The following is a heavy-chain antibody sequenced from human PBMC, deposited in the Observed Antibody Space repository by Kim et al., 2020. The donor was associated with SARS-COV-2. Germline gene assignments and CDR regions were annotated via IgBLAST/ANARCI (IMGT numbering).Heavy chain of an antibody. D-gene: IGHD3-16*01. CDR3: TSFIMITFGGASKPSFDY. Sequence: GGSLRLSCAASGFTFSGSAMHWVRQASGKGLEWVGRIRSKANSYATAYAASVKGRFTISRDDSKNTAYLQMNSLKTEDTAVYYRTSFIMITFGGASKPSFDYWGQGTLVTVSS. CDR2: IRSKANSYAT. V-gene: IGHV3-73*01. J-gene: IGHJ4*02. CDR1: GFTFSGSA.